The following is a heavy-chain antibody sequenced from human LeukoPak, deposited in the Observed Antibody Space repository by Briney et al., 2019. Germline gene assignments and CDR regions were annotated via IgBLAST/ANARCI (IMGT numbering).Heavy chain of an antibody. V-gene: IGHV3-74*01. CDR3: ARDSIIGTTRNDY. Sequence: GRSLRLSCAASGFTFSSYGMHWVRQAPGKGLVWVSRISSDGSTTSYADSVKGRFTISRDNAKNTLYLQMNSLRAEDTAVYYCARDSIIGTTRNDYWGQGTLVTVSS. CDR1: GFTFSSYG. CDR2: ISSDGSTT. D-gene: IGHD1-20*01. J-gene: IGHJ4*02.